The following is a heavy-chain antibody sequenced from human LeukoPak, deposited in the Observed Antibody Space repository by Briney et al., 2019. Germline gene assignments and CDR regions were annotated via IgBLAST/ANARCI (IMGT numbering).Heavy chain of an antibody. J-gene: IGHJ4*02. CDR2: IFPSGGEI. Sequence: GGSLRLSCAASGFTFSTFAMIWVRQPPGKGLEWVSSIFPSGGEIHYADSVRGRFTISRDNSRNTLYLQMNSLRAEDTAVYYCARDGSGSYNPSFDYWGQGTLVTVSS. CDR1: GFTFSTFA. D-gene: IGHD3-10*01. V-gene: IGHV3-23*01. CDR3: ARDGSGSYNPSFDY.